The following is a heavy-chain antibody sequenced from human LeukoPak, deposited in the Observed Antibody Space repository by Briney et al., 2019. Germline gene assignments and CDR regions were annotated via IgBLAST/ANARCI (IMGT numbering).Heavy chain of an antibody. J-gene: IGHJ4*02. CDR3: ARALYDSTGYYDY. Sequence: GGSLRLSCSASGFTFSSYWMTWVRQAPGKGLQWVAYIKKDGSDKYYVDSVKGRFTISRDNAKNSLYLQMNSLRVEDTAVYYCARALYDSTGYYDYWGQGSLVTASS. CDR2: IKKDGSDK. D-gene: IGHD3-22*01. V-gene: IGHV3-7*04. CDR1: GFTFSSYW.